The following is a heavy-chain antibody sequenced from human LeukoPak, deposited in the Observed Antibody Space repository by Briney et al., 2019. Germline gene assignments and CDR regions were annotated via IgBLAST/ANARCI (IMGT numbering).Heavy chain of an antibody. CDR1: GGSISSDSYY. D-gene: IGHD3-22*01. CDR3: ARAGGVVEYYYDSSGYGWFDP. Sequence: SETLSLTCTVSGGSISSDSYYWGWIRQPPGKGLEWIGSIYYSGSTYYNPSLKSRVTISVDTSKNQFSLKLSSVTAADTAVYYCARAGGVVEYYYDSSGYGWFDPWGQGTLVTVSS. J-gene: IGHJ5*02. V-gene: IGHV4-39*01. CDR2: IYYSGST.